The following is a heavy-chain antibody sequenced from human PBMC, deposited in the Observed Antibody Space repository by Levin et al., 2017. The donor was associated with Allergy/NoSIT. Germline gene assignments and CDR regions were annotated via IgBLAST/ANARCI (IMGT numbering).Heavy chain of an antibody. Sequence: ESLKISCAASGLTFANYWMHWVRQVPGKGLVWLCRVNSDGSDTVYADSVKGRLTISRDNAKNTLYLQMSSLRAEDTAVYYCATGGNQYYDYWGQGTLVTVSS. D-gene: IGHD2/OR15-2a*01. CDR2: VNSDGSDT. V-gene: IGHV3-74*01. CDR1: GLTFANYW. CDR3: ATGGNQYYDY. J-gene: IGHJ4*02.